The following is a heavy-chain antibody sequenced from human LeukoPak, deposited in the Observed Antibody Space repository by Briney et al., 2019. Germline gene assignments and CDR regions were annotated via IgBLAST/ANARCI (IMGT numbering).Heavy chain of an antibody. V-gene: IGHV3-33*01. CDR1: GFTFSSYG. D-gene: IGHD3-3*01. CDR3: ARDCGHYDFWSGPDY. J-gene: IGHJ4*02. CDR2: IWYGGSNK. Sequence: GGSLRLSCAASGFTFSSYGMHWVRQAPGKGLEWVAVIWYGGSNKYYADSVKGRFTISRDNSKNTLYLQMNSLRAEDTAVYYCARDCGHYDFWSGPDYWGQGTLVTVSS.